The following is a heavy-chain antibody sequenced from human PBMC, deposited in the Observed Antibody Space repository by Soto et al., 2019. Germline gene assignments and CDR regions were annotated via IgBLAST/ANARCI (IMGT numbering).Heavy chain of an antibody. CDR3: TRNSSWYYFDY. J-gene: IGHJ4*02. CDR1: GLTLSSYW. D-gene: IGHD6-13*01. CDR2: INSDGSST. Sequence: PGGSLRLSCAASGLTLSSYWMHWVRQAPGKGLVWVSSINSDGSSTKYADSVKGRFTISRDNAKNTLFLQMDSLRAEDTAVYYCTRNSSWYYFDYWGQGTLVTVSS. V-gene: IGHV3-74*01.